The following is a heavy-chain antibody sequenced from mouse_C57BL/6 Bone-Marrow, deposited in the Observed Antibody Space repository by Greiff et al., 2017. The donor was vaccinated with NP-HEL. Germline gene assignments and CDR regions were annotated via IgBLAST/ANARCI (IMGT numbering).Heavy chain of an antibody. J-gene: IGHJ1*03. V-gene: IGHV14-1*01. CDR3: TLQVNWDYWYFDV. CDR2: IDPEDGDT. Sequence: EVQLQQSGAELVRPGASVKLSCTASGFTFTDYYMHWVKQRPEQGLEWIGRIDPEDGDTEYAPKFQGKATMTADTSSNTAYLQLSSLTSEDTAVYDGTLQVNWDYWYFDVWGTGTTVTVSA. D-gene: IGHD4-1*01. CDR1: GFTFTDYY.